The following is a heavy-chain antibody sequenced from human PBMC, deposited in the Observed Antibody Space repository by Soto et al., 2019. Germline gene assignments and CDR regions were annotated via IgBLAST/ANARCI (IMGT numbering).Heavy chain of an antibody. Sequence: EVQLVESGGGLVQPGGSLRLSCAASGFTFSRYWMTWVRQAPGKGLEWVANIKEVGSEKHYVDSARGRFTISRDNAKNSLYLQMNSLRVEDTAVYFCSRDVVVGAKALNYWGQGTLVTVSS. CDR1: GFTFSRYW. D-gene: IGHD2-15*01. V-gene: IGHV3-7*01. J-gene: IGHJ4*02. CDR3: SRDVVVGAKALNY. CDR2: IKEVGSEK.